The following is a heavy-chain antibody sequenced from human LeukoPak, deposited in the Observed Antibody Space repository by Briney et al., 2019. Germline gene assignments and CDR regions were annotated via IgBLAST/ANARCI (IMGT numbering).Heavy chain of an antibody. D-gene: IGHD2-15*01. CDR2: IKNDGSST. J-gene: IGHJ4*02. CDR3: ARDPDMCSGGSCYSHYDY. CDR1: GFTFSNYW. Sequence: PGGSLRLSCAASGFTFSNYWMDWVRRAPGKGLVWVSRIKNDGSSTSYADFVKGRFTISRDNAKNTLYLQMNSLRAEDTAVCYCARDPDMCSGGSCYSHYDYWGQGTLVTVSS. V-gene: IGHV3-74*01.